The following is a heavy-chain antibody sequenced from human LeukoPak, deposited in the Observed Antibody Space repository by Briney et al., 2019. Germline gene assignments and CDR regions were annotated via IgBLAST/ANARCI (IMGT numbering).Heavy chain of an antibody. CDR2: NNPNSGGT. D-gene: IGHD1-26*01. V-gene: IGHV1-2*02. J-gene: IGHJ3*02. CDR1: GYTLTGYY. Sequence: ASVKVSCKASGYTLTGYYMHWVRQAPGQGLEWMGWNNPNSGGTNYAQKFQGRVTMTSDTSISTAYMELSRLTSDDTAVYYCVRDRGIGRYDAFDIWGQGTMVTVSS. CDR3: VRDRGIGRYDAFDI.